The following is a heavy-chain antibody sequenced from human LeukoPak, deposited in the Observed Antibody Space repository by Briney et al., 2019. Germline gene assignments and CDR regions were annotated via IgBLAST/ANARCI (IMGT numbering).Heavy chain of an antibody. CDR1: GYTFTSYY. V-gene: IGHV1-46*01. CDR3: ARDSCTVTTTGEGSYGMDV. Sequence: ASVKVSCKASGYTFTSYYMHWVRQAPGQGLEWMGIINPSGGSTSYAQKFQGRVTMTRGTSTSTVYMELSSLRSEDTAVYYCARDSCTVTTTGEGSYGMDVWGQGTTVTVSS. J-gene: IGHJ6*02. D-gene: IGHD4-11*01. CDR2: INPSGGST.